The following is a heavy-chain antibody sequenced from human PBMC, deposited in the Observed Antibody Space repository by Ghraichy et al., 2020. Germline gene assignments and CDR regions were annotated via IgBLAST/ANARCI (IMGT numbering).Heavy chain of an antibody. J-gene: IGHJ5*02. D-gene: IGHD3-10*01. Sequence: LSLTCAASGFTFSSYAMHWVRQAPGKGLEWVAVISYDGSNKYYADSVKGRFTISRDNSKNTLYLQMNSLRAEDTAVYYCARDSGASKDYYGSGSLGGGWFDPWGQGTLVTVSS. CDR2: ISYDGSNK. CDR3: ARDSGASKDYYGSGSLGGGWFDP. V-gene: IGHV3-30*04. CDR1: GFTFSSYA.